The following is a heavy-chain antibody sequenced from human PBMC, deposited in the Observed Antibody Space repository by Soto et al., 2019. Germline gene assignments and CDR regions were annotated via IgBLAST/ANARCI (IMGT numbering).Heavy chain of an antibody. CDR1: GYSFTSNW. Sequence: AGESLKISCKGSGYSFTSNWIGWVRQMPEKGLEWMGIIYPDDSDTRYSPSFQGQVTISADKSINTAYLQWSGLRASDTAMYYCARPFDTSGRVDHWGQGTLVTVSS. D-gene: IGHD6-19*01. V-gene: IGHV5-51*01. CDR3: ARPFDTSGRVDH. CDR2: IYPDDSDT. J-gene: IGHJ5*02.